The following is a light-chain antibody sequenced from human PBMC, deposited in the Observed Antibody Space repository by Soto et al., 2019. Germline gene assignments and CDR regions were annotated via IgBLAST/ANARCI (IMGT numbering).Light chain of an antibody. J-gene: IGKJ5*01. CDR2: GAS. CDR1: QSVSSN. CDR3: QQHTNWPPST. Sequence: RSKLPLAGEESRTRSCRASQSVSSNLAWYQQKPGQAPRLLIYGASTRATGIPARFSGSGSGTEFTLYISSLQTEDFAVYCCQQHTNWPPSTFGRGTRLEI. V-gene: IGKV3-15*01.